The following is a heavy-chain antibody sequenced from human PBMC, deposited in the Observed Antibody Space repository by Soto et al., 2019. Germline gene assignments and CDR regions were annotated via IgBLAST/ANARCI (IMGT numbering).Heavy chain of an antibody. CDR3: ATDSNETAASVYFYGMDI. D-gene: IGHD4-4*01. Sequence: QVQLVQSGAEVKKPGASVKVSCKASGYTFTNYAISWVRQAPGQGLEWMGWISTYNGNTKYAKKVKGRVTLTTDTFTSTSYMQLRSLRGADTAMYFCATDSNETAASVYFYGMDIWGQGTTVIVSS. CDR2: ISTYNGNT. CDR1: GYTFTNYA. J-gene: IGHJ6*02. V-gene: IGHV1-18*01.